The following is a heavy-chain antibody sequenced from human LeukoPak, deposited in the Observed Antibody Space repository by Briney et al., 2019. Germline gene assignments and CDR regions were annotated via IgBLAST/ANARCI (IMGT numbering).Heavy chain of an antibody. V-gene: IGHV5-51*01. CDR1: GYSFTSYW. Sequence: GESLKISCKGSGYSFTSYWIGWVRQMPGKGLEWMGIIYPGDSDTRYSPSFQGQVTISADKSISTAYLQWSSLKASDTAMYYRARNPALRSNAFDIWGQGTMVTVSP. J-gene: IGHJ3*02. CDR3: ARNPALRSNAFDI. D-gene: IGHD5-24*01. CDR2: IYPGDSDT.